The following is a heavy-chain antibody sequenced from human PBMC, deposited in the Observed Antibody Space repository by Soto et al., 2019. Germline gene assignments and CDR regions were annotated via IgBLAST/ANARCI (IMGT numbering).Heavy chain of an antibody. D-gene: IGHD2-15*01. J-gene: IGHJ4*02. CDR3: ASTEVVVAASYFDY. V-gene: IGHV3-23*01. CDR1: GFTFSSYA. CDR2: ISGSGGST. Sequence: EVQLLESGGGLVQPGGSLRLSCAAYGFTFSSYAMSWVRQAPGKGLEWVSAISGSGGSTYYADSVKGRFTISRDNSKNTMYLQMNSLRAEDTAVYYCASTEVVVAASYFDYWGQGTLVTVSS.